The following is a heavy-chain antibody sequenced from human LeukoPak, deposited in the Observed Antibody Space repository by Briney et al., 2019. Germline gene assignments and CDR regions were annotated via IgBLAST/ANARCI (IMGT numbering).Heavy chain of an antibody. CDR3: ARLGSGSTLDC. CDR2: ISSDGSST. V-gene: IGHV3-74*01. Sequence: PGGSLRLSCAASGFIFSSYAMSWVRQAPGKGLEWVSGISSDGSSTIYADSVKGRFTISRDNAKNTQYLQMNSLRAEDTAVYYCARLGSGSTLDCWGQGILVTVSS. CDR1: GFIFSSYA. J-gene: IGHJ4*02. D-gene: IGHD3-10*01.